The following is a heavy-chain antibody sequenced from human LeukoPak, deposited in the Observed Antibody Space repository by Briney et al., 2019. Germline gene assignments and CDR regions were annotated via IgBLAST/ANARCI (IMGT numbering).Heavy chain of an antibody. V-gene: IGHV3-7*01. CDR1: GFTFSSYW. D-gene: IGHD3-16*01. Sequence: PGGSLRLSCAASGFTFSSYWMSWVRQAPGKGLEWVANIKQDGSEKYYVDSVKGRFTISRDNAKNSLYLQMNSLRAEDMAVCYCARMITTGYFDYWGQGTLVTVSS. CDR2: IKQDGSEK. J-gene: IGHJ4*02. CDR3: ARMITTGYFDY.